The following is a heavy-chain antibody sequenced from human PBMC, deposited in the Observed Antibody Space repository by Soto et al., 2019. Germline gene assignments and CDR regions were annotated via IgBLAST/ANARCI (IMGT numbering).Heavy chain of an antibody. CDR1: GFTFSTCG. D-gene: IGHD6-13*01. CDR3: ATDGAAGAATGV. V-gene: IGHV3-21*01. Sequence: GGSLILSCATSGFTFSTCGVNWARQSPGKGLEWVSSISGGGEYVGYADSLKGRLTISRGNAKKSLYLQLNSLTADDTAVYYCATDGAAGAATGVWGQGT. J-gene: IGHJ6*02. CDR2: ISGGGEYV.